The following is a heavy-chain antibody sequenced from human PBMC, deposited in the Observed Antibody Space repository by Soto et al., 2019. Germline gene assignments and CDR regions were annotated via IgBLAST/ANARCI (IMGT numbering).Heavy chain of an antibody. D-gene: IGHD3-16*02. V-gene: IGHV4-34*01. CDR3: ARGKLSDYVWGSYRYHFDY. CDR2: INHSGST. CDR1: GGSFSGYY. J-gene: IGHJ4*02. Sequence: PSENLSLTCAVYGGSFSGYYWSWIRQPPGKGLEWIGEINHSGSTNYNPSLKSRVTISVDTSKNQFSLKLSSVTAADTAVYYCARGKLSDYVWGSYRYHFDYWGQGTVVTVSS.